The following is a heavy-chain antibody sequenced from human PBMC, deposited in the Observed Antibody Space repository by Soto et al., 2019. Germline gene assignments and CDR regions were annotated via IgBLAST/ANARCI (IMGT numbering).Heavy chain of an antibody. CDR3: AKGGLWELVGY. V-gene: IGHV3-23*01. CDR2: ISGSGGST. Sequence: EVQLLESGGGLVQPGGSLRLSCAASGFTFSSYAMSWVRQAPGKGLEGVSAISGSGGSTYYADSVTGRFTISRDNSNNTLYLQMNSLRAEDTAVYYCAKGGLWELVGYWGQGTLVTVSS. CDR1: GFTFSSYA. D-gene: IGHD1-26*01. J-gene: IGHJ4*02.